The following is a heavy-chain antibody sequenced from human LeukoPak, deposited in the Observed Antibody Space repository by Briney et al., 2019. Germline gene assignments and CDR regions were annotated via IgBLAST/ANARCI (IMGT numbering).Heavy chain of an antibody. CDR3: ARRITAASTYYFDY. Sequence: GGSLRLSCAASGFTVSSNHAMNWVRQAPGKGLEWVSSISANGINTYYADSVKGRFTISRDNSKNTLYLQMNSLRAEDAAVYYCARRITAASTYYFDYWGQGTLVPVSS. J-gene: IGHJ4*02. V-gene: IGHV3-23*01. CDR2: ISANGINT. D-gene: IGHD6-25*01. CDR1: GFTVSSNHA.